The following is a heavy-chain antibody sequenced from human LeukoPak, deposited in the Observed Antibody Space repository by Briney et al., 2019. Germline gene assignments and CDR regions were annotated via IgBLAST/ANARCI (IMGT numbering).Heavy chain of an antibody. Sequence: SQTLSLTCAISGDSVSSNSAAWNWIRQSPSKGLEWLGRTYYRSKWYNDYAVSVKSRITINPDTSKNQFSLQLNSVTPEDTAVYYCARANPHITDYGGYVRWFDPWGQGTLVTVSS. CDR3: ARANPHITDYGGYVRWFDP. CDR1: GDSVSSNSAA. J-gene: IGHJ5*02. V-gene: IGHV6-1*01. CDR2: TYYRSKWYN. D-gene: IGHD4-17*01.